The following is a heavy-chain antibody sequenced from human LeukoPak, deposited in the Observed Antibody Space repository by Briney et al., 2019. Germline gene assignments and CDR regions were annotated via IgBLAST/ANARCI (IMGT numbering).Heavy chain of an antibody. J-gene: IGHJ3*02. CDR1: GGSFSGYY. V-gene: IGHV4-34*01. D-gene: IGHD2-15*01. CDR2: INHSGST. Sequence: SETLSLTCAVYGGSFSGYYWSWIRQPPGKGLEWIGEINHSGSTNYNPSLKSRVTISVDTSKNQFSLKLSSVTAADTAVYYCARGGRNNIVVAVAAGLDIWGQGTMVTVSS. CDR3: ARGGRNNIVVAVAAGLDI.